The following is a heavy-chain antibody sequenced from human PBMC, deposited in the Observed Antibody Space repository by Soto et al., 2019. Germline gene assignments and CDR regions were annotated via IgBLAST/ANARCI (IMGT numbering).Heavy chain of an antibody. CDR3: ARDPYYYGSVTYVDYGMDV. CDR1: GGSISSGGYY. J-gene: IGHJ6*02. D-gene: IGHD3-10*01. V-gene: IGHV4-31*03. CDR2: IYDSGNT. Sequence: SETLSLTCTVSGGSISSGGYYWSWIRQLPGKGLEWIGHIYDSGNTDYNPSLKSRITISVDTSKSQFSLRLSSVTAADTAVYYCARDPYYYGSVTYVDYGMDVWGQGPTVTVSS.